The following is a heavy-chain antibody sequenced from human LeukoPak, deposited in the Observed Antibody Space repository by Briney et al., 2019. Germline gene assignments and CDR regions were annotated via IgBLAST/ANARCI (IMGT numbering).Heavy chain of an antibody. V-gene: IGHV1-8*03. D-gene: IGHD2-2*01. J-gene: IGHJ5*02. CDR2: MNPNSGNT. Sequence: ASVKVSCKASGYTFTGYYMHWVRQAPGQGLEWMGWMNPNSGNTGYAQKFQGRVTITRNTSISTAYMELSSLRSEDTAVYYCARGDIVVVPAAMGRRENNWFDPRGQGTLVTVSS. CDR1: GYTFTGYY. CDR3: ARGDIVVVPAAMGRRENNWFDP.